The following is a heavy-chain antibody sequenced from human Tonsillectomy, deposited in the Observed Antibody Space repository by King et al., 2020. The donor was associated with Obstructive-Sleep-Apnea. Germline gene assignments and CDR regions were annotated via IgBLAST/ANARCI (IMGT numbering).Heavy chain of an antibody. CDR1: GGSISSSSYY. V-gene: IGHV4-39*07. CDR2: IYYSGST. J-gene: IGHJ4*02. D-gene: IGHD2-15*01. Sequence: LPLQESGPGLVKPSETLSLTCTVSGGSISSSSYYWGWIRQPPGKGLEWIGSIYYSGSTYYNPSLKSRVTISVDTSKNQFSLKLSSVTAADTAVYYCASTLGYCSGGSCSYYYFDYWGQGTLVTVSS. CDR3: ASTLGYCSGGSCSYYYFDY.